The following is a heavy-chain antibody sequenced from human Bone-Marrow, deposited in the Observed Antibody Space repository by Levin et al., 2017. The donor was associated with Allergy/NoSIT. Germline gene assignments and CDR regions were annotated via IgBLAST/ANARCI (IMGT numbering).Heavy chain of an antibody. CDR1: GFTVSNYA. V-gene: IGHV3-23*01. J-gene: IGHJ4*02. CDR3: ARRDGRGYTYGYFDS. Sequence: GGSLILSCAASGFTVSNYALSWVRQAPGKGLEWVSSITASGGSTDYADSVKGRFTISRDNSKSTLYLHMNSLRVGDTAVYYCARRDGRGYTYGYFDSWGQGTPVTVSS. CDR2: ITASGGST. D-gene: IGHD1-1*01.